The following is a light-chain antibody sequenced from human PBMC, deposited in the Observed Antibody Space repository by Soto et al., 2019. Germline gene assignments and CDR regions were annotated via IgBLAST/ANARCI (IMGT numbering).Light chain of an antibody. Sequence: DIKMTQSPSSLSASVGDRVTITCRASQGIGTFLNWYQQKAGKAPKLLICAASSLQSGVPSRFGGSGSGTHFTLTISSLQPDDFATYHCQQSSSTPYTFGQGTKLEI. J-gene: IGKJ2*01. CDR2: AAS. CDR3: QQSSSTPYT. V-gene: IGKV1-39*01. CDR1: QGIGTF.